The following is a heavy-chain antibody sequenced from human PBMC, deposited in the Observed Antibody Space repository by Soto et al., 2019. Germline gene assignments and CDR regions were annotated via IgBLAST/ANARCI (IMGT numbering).Heavy chain of an antibody. Sequence: PGGSLRLSCAASGFTFSSFDMHWVRQATGKGLEWVSAIGTAGDTYYPGSVKGRFTISRENAKNSLYLQMNSLRAGDTAVYYCARSGGWAPYYYMDVWGKGTTVTVSS. V-gene: IGHV3-13*01. CDR2: IGTAGDT. D-gene: IGHD3-10*01. CDR3: ARSGGWAPYYYMDV. CDR1: GFTFSSFD. J-gene: IGHJ6*03.